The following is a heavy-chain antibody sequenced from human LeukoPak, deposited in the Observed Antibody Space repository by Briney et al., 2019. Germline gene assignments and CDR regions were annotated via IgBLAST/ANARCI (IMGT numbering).Heavy chain of an antibody. CDR1: GYTFTNYG. V-gene: IGHV1-18*01. J-gene: IGHJ4*02. CDR3: ARDGRRVATKTPYPGY. Sequence: ASVKVSCKASGYTFTNYGVTWVRQAPGQGLEWMGWISAYNGNTNYAQKLQGRVTMTTDTSTSTAYMELRSLRSDDTAVYYCARDGRRVATKTPYPGYWGQGTLVTVSS. D-gene: IGHD5-24*01. CDR2: ISAYNGNT.